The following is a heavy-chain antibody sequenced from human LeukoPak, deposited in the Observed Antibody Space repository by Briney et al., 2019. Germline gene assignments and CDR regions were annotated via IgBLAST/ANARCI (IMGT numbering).Heavy chain of an antibody. CDR1: GFTFSSYW. D-gene: IGHD3-10*01. V-gene: IGHV3-7*01. Sequence: GGSLRLSCAASGFTFSSYWMSWVRQAPGKGLEWVANIRQDGSAKYYLDSVKGRFTISRDNAKNSLYLQMNSLRAEDTAVYSCTRDRQGPKLYEMHVWGQGTTVTVSS. CDR3: TRDRQGPKLYEMHV. CDR2: IRQDGSAK. J-gene: IGHJ6*02.